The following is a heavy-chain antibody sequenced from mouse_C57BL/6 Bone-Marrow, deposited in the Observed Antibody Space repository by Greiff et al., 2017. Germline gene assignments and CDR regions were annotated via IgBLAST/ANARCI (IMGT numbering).Heavy chain of an antibody. Sequence: QVQLQQPGAELVKPGASVKVSCKASGYTFTSYWMHWVKQRPGQGLEWIGRIHPSDSDTNYNQKFKGKATLTVDKSSSTAYMQLSSRTSEDSAVYYCAMPYYGSSPYYFDYWGQGTTLTVSS. CDR2: IHPSDSDT. V-gene: IGHV1-74*01. CDR3: AMPYYGSSPYYFDY. D-gene: IGHD1-1*01. J-gene: IGHJ2*01. CDR1: GYTFTSYW.